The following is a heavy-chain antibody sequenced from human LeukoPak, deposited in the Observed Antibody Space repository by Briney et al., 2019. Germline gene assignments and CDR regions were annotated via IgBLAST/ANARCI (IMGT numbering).Heavy chain of an antibody. CDR3: ARGGANRFDY. D-gene: IGHD3-16*01. CDR1: GFPFSGYW. J-gene: IGHJ4*02. Sequence: GGSLRLSCAASGFPFSGYWMTWVRQAPGRGLEWVATIKEDGSEAYFGDSVKGRFAISRDNAKNSLYLQMNSLRGEDTAVYYCARGGANRFDYWGLGTLFSPSS. V-gene: IGHV3-7*04. CDR2: IKEDGSEA.